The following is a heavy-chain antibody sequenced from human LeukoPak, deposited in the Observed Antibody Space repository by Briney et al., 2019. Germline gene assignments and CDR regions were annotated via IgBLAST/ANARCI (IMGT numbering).Heavy chain of an antibody. J-gene: IGHJ4*02. CDR2: ISGSGGST. Sequence: GGSLRLSCAASRFTFSSYAMSWVRQAPGKGLEWVSAISGSGGSTYYADSVKGRFTISRDNSKNTLYLQMNSLRAEDTAVYYCAKSPVVQWELSKTFDYWGQGTLVTVSS. CDR3: AKSPVVQWELSKTFDY. D-gene: IGHD1-26*01. V-gene: IGHV3-23*01. CDR1: RFTFSSYA.